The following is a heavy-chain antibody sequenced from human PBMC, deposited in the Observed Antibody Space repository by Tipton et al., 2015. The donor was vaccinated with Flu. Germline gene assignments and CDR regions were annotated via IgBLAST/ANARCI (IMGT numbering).Heavy chain of an antibody. Sequence: LRLSCSVSGESISNDDYYWSWIRQFPDKGLEWMGYVHSTGTTHYNPSVEGRLTMSRDSSKNQFFLPLHSMTAADAAVYYCMARAGKERNYWGRGAQVTVSS. J-gene: IGHJ4*02. CDR3: MARAGKERNY. D-gene: IGHD5-24*01. CDR2: VHSTGTT. V-gene: IGHV4-31*07. CDR1: GESISNDDYY.